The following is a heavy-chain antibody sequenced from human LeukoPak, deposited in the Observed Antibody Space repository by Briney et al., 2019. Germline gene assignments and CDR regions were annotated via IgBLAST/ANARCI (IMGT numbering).Heavy chain of an antibody. V-gene: IGHV4-4*07. D-gene: IGHD4-23*01. Sequence: SETLSLTCTVSGDSIGSYYWSWIRQSAGKGLEWIGRIYSSGTTDYNPSLKSRVTMSVDTSKNQFSLKLNSVTAADTAVYYCARDKGVVTSGWFDPWGQGTLVTVSS. CDR1: GDSIGSYY. CDR2: IYSSGTT. J-gene: IGHJ5*02. CDR3: ARDKGVVTSGWFDP.